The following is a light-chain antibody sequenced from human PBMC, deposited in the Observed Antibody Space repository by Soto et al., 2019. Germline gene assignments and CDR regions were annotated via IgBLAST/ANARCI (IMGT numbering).Light chain of an antibody. Sequence: QSVLTQPPSVSGAPGQRVTISCTGSSSNIGAGYDVHWYQQLPGTAPKLLIYGNSNRPSGVPDRFSGSKSGASASLAITGLQAEEEADYYCQSYGSSLSGYVVFGGGTKLTVL. CDR1: SSNIGAGYD. CDR2: GNS. CDR3: QSYGSSLSGYVV. V-gene: IGLV1-40*01. J-gene: IGLJ2*01.